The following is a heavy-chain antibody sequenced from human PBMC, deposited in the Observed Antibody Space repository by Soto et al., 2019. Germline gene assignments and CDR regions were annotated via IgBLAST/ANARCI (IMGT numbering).Heavy chain of an antibody. CDR1: GGTFSSYA. CDR3: ATYSSSPYYYYYGMDV. V-gene: IGHV1-69*01. Sequence: QVQLVQSGAEVKKPGSSVKVSCKASGGTFSSYAISWVRQAPGQGLEWMGEIIPIFGTANYAQKFQGRVTITADESTSAAYMELSSLRSEDTAVYYCATYSSSPYYYYYGMDVWGQGTTVTVSS. J-gene: IGHJ6*02. CDR2: IIPIFGTA. D-gene: IGHD6-6*01.